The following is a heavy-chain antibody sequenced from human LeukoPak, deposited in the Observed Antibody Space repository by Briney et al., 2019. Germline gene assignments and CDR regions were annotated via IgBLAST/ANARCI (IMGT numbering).Heavy chain of an antibody. J-gene: IGHJ4*02. D-gene: IGHD1-1*01. CDR3: ARVAKERVGGVYYFDY. V-gene: IGHV3-13*01. CDR1: GFTYSDYD. CDR2: IGTAGDT. Sequence: GGPLRLSCAASGFTYSDYDMHWVRQVTGKGLEWVSAIGTAGDTYYTGSVKGRFTISRENAKNSLYLQMNGLRAGDTAVYYCARVAKERVGGVYYFDYWGQGTLVTVSS.